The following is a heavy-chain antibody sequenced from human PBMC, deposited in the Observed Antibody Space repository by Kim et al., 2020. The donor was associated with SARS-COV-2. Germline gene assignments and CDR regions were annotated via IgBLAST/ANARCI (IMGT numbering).Heavy chain of an antibody. D-gene: IGHD6-13*01. CDR2: ITNSGGTT. V-gene: IGHV3-23*01. Sequence: GGSLRLSCAASGFTFNSYAMNWVRQAPGKGLEWVSGITNSGGTTYYADSVKGRFTISRDNSKNTLYLQMNSLRAEDTAVYYCAKAPRSRWYFDYWGRGTL. CDR3: AKAPRSRWYFDY. J-gene: IGHJ4*02. CDR1: GFTFNSYA.